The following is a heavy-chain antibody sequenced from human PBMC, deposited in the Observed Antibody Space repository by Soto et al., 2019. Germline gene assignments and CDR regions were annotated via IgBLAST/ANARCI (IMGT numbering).Heavy chain of an antibody. D-gene: IGHD4-4*01. CDR2: ISADGSNT. V-gene: IGHV3-74*01. CDR1: GFMFSSHW. CDR3: ARRTDDYNWADY. Sequence: EVQLVESGGGLVQPGGSLRLSCAASGFMFSSHWMHWVRQAPGKGPVWVSRISADGSNTNYADSVKGRFTISRDNARNTLFLQMNSLTAEDTAVYYCARRTDDYNWADYWGQGTLVTVSS. J-gene: IGHJ4*02.